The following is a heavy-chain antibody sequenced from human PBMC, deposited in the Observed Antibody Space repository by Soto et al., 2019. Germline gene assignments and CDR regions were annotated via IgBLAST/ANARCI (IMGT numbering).Heavy chain of an antibody. J-gene: IGHJ4*02. CDR2: IKTHIDGGAT. V-gene: IGHV3-15*07. Sequence: EVQLVESGGGLVKPGGSLRLSCAASGFSFTSAWMNWVRQIPGKGLEWVGRIKTHIDGGATDDSAPVKGRFTISRAAPKDTVHQQMNSLKTEDTAVYYCTTGRGGSAYVPGAYWGQGAPVTVS. D-gene: IGHD2-8*02. CDR1: GFSFTSAW. CDR3: TTGRGGSAYVPGAY.